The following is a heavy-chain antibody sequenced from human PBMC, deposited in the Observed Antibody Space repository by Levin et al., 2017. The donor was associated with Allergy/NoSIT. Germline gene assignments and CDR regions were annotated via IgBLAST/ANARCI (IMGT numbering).Heavy chain of an antibody. CDR1: GFAFISYG. CDR3: AKDASGPTYYDLWTGYVGGV. CDR2: ISGSGGDT. J-gene: IGHJ6*02. V-gene: IGHV3-23*01. Sequence: GGSLRLSCRASGFAFISYGMSWVRQTPGKGLEWVSAISGSGGDTFYAESVKGRFSISRDNSKNTLYLQMTRLRVDDTAIYYCAKDASGPTYYDLWTGYVGGVWGQGTAVAVSS. D-gene: IGHD3-3*01.